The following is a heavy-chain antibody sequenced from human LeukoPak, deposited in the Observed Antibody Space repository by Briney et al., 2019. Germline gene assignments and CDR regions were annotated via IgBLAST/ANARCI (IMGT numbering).Heavy chain of an antibody. Sequence: GGSLXXSCAASGFTFSSYAMSWVRQAPGKGLEWVSAISGSGGSTYYADSVKGRFTISRDNSKKTLYMQMNSLRDEDAAVYYCAKAPNYDFWSGYDPFDPWGQGTLVTVSS. D-gene: IGHD3-3*01. J-gene: IGHJ5*02. CDR1: GFTFSSYA. V-gene: IGHV3-23*01. CDR2: ISGSGGST. CDR3: AKAPNYDFWSGYDPFDP.